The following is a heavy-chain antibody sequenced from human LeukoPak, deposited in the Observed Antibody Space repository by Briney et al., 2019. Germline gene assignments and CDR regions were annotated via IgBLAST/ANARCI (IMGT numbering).Heavy chain of an antibody. J-gene: IGHJ4*02. CDR1: GFTFSSYG. CDR3: AGGSGFRTFFGY. Sequence: HPGGSLRLSCAASGFTFSSYGMHWVRQAPGKGLEWVAFIRYDGSNKYYADSVKGRFTISRDNSKNTLYLQMNSLRAEDTAVYYCAGGSGFRTFFGYWGQGTLVTVSS. D-gene: IGHD3-10*01. V-gene: IGHV3-30*02. CDR2: IRYDGSNK.